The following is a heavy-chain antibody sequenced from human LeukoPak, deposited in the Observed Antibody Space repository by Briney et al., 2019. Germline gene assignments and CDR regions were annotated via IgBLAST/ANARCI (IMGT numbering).Heavy chain of an antibody. J-gene: IGHJ4*02. Sequence: GGSLRLSCAASGFTFSSYSMNWVRQAPGKGLEWVSSISSSSSYIYYADSVKGRFTISRDNAKNSLYLQMNSLRAVDTAVYYCARESSTSYAFDYWGQGTLVTVSS. CDR2: ISSSSSYI. CDR3: ARESSTSYAFDY. D-gene: IGHD2-2*01. V-gene: IGHV3-21*01. CDR1: GFTFSSYS.